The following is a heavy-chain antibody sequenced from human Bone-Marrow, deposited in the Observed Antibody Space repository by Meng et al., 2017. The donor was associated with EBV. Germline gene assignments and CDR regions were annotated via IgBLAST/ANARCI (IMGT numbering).Heavy chain of an antibody. CDR2: PITMGGAP. Sequence: QVVLVQSVAGVMQPGSAVKVSCNASGYTFPSYYMHWVRHAPGQGLEWMVGPITMGGAPHYAQKFQGRVTIIADESTSTHSMELNSLRSEDTAMYYCASESGRGFTPDYWGQGTLVTVSS. V-gene: IGHV1-46*01. CDR1: GYTFPSYY. CDR3: ASESGRGFTPDY. J-gene: IGHJ4*02. D-gene: IGHD3-10*01.